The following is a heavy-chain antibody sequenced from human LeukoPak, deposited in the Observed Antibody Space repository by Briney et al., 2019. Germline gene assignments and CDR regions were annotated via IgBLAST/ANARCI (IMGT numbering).Heavy chain of an antibody. CDR2: INWNGDIT. Sequence: RAGGPLRLSCAASGFTFDDYDMSWVRQAPGKGLEGVSDINWNGDITSYADSVKGRVTISRDNAKNSLYLQMNSLGAEDTALYHCARDSKSWAGTFDYWGQGTLVTVSS. V-gene: IGHV3-20*01. D-gene: IGHD6-19*01. J-gene: IGHJ4*02. CDR3: ARDSKSWAGTFDY. CDR1: GFTFDDYD.